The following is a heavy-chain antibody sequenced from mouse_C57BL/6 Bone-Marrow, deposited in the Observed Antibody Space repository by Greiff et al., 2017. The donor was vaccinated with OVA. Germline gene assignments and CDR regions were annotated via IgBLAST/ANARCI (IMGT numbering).Heavy chain of an antibody. D-gene: IGHD2-4*01. CDR1: GFTFSSYA. V-gene: IGHV5-4*01. Sequence: EVMLVESGGGLVKPGGSLKLSCAASGFTFSSYAMSWVRQTPEKRLEWVATISDGGSYTYYPDNVKGRFTISRDNAKNNLYLQMSHLKSEDTAMYYCARDGGLRPAWFAYWGQGTLVTVSA. CDR3: ARDGGLRPAWFAY. J-gene: IGHJ3*01. CDR2: ISDGGSYT.